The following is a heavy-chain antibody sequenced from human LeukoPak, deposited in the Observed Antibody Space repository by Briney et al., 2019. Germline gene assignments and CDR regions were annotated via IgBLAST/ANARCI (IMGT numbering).Heavy chain of an antibody. Sequence: GASVKVSCKASGYTFTGYYMHWVRQAPGQGLEWMGWINPNSGGTDYAQNFQGWVTMTRDTSISTVYMELTRLRSDDTAVYYCARGGATITSYFDYWGQGTLVTVSS. CDR3: ARGGATITSYFDY. V-gene: IGHV1-2*04. D-gene: IGHD5-12*01. CDR1: GYTFTGYY. CDR2: INPNSGGT. J-gene: IGHJ4*02.